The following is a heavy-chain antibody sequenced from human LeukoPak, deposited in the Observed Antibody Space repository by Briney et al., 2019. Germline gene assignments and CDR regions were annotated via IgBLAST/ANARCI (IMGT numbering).Heavy chain of an antibody. CDR2: ISSSGGAI. J-gene: IGHJ4*02. CDR1: GFTFSDYY. Sequence: GGSLRLSCAASGFTFSDYYMSWIRQAPGKGLEWVSYISSSGGAIYYADSVKGRFTISRDDAENSLYLQLNSLRVEDTAVYCCTRGRRTNEYWGQGTLVTVSS. D-gene: IGHD1-1*01. V-gene: IGHV3-11*04. CDR3: TRGRRTNEY.